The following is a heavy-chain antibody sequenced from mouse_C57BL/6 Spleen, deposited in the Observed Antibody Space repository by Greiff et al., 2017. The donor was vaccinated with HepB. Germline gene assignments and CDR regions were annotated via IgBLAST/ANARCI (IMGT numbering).Heavy chain of an antibody. CDR3: ARQRERGYAMDY. CDR1: GFTFSSYG. CDR2: ISSGGSYT. J-gene: IGHJ4*01. V-gene: IGHV5-6*01. Sequence: EVQVVESGGDLVKPGGSLKLSCAASGFTFSSYGMSWVRQTPDKRLEWVATISSGGSYTYYPDSVKGRFTISRDNAKNTLYLQMSSLKSEDTAMYYCARQRERGYAMDYWGQGTSVTVSS.